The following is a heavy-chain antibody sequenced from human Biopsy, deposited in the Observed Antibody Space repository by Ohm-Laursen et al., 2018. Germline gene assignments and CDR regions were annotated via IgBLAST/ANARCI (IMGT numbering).Heavy chain of an antibody. J-gene: IGHJ4*02. V-gene: IGHV3-30*03. Sequence: SLRLSCTASGFTFSSHGMHWVRQAPGTGIEWVAHFSYDGINKHYADSVKGRFTISRDNSKNTLSLQMNSLRVEDTAMYYCLRDAASGYYRAADFWGQGTLVTVSS. D-gene: IGHD3-22*01. CDR2: FSYDGINK. CDR3: LRDAASGYYRAADF. CDR1: GFTFSSHG.